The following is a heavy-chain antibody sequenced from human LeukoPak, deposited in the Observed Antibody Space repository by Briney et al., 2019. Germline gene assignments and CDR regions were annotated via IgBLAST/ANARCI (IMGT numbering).Heavy chain of an antibody. V-gene: IGHV3-23*01. Sequence: AGGSLRLSCVASGFPFSSYWMTWVRQAPGKGLEWVSAISGSGGSTYYADSVKGRFTISRDSSKNTLYLQMNSLRAEDTAVYYCTSTYYYGSGSFPFDYWGQGTLVTVSS. CDR2: ISGSGGST. J-gene: IGHJ4*02. D-gene: IGHD3-10*01. CDR1: GFPFSSYW. CDR3: TSTYYYGSGSFPFDY.